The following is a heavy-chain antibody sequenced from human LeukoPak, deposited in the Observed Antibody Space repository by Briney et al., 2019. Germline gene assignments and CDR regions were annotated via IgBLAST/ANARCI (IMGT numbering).Heavy chain of an antibody. Sequence: ASVTVSCMAYGYTFTGYYIHWVRQAPGQGLEWMGCINPNTGGINYAQKVQDRVTMTRDTSISAAFMELSRLRSDDTAVYYCARDHLDYYQGLHVWGQGTKVTVSS. J-gene: IGHJ6*02. CDR2: INPNTGGI. D-gene: IGHD3-10*01. CDR1: GYTFTGYY. V-gene: IGHV1-2*02. CDR3: ARDHLDYYQGLHV.